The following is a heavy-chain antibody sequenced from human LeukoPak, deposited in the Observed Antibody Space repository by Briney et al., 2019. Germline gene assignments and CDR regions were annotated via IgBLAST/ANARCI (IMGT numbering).Heavy chain of an antibody. Sequence: SETLSLTCTVSGGSISSYYWSWIRQPPGKGLEWIGYIYYSGGTNYNPSLKSRVTMSVDTSKNQFSLKLNSVTAADTAVYYCARVRGRVGATHSDYWGQGTLVTVSS. CDR1: GGSISSYY. J-gene: IGHJ4*02. V-gene: IGHV4-59*08. CDR2: IYYSGGT. CDR3: ARVRGRVGATHSDY. D-gene: IGHD1-26*01.